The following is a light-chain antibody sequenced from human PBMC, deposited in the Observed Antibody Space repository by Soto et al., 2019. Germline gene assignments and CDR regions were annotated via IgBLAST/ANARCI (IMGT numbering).Light chain of an antibody. CDR1: QSVRSW. V-gene: IGKV1-12*01. CDR2: AAS. CDR3: QQANSFPWT. Sequence: DIQMTQSPSTLSASVGDRVTITCRASQSVRSWLAWYQQKPERAPNLLIYAASILQSGVPSRFSGSGSGTDFTLTITYLQPEDFATYYCQQANSFPWTFGQGTKVEL. J-gene: IGKJ1*01.